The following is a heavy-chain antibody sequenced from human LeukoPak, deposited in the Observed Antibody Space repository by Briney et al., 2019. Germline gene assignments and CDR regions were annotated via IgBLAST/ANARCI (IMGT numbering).Heavy chain of an antibody. CDR3: ARKKPQLGDYYYYGMDV. Sequence: PGGSLRLSCAASGFTFSGYAMNWVRQAPGKGLEWVANIKQDGSEKYYVDSVKGRFTISRDNAKNSLYLQMNSLRAEDTAVYYCARKKPQLGDYYYYGMDVWGQGTTVTVSS. D-gene: IGHD1-14*01. V-gene: IGHV3-7*03. J-gene: IGHJ6*02. CDR2: IKQDGSEK. CDR1: GFTFSGYA.